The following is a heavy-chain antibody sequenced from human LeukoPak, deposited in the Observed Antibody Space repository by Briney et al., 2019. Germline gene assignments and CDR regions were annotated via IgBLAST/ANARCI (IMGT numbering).Heavy chain of an antibody. CDR1: GYSISSGYY. J-gene: IGHJ4*02. CDR2: IYYSGST. CDR3: ARIISSWYPLGLDY. V-gene: IGHV4-38-2*02. Sequence: SETLSLTCSVSGYSISSGYYWGWIRQPPGKGLEWIGSIYYSGSTYYNPSLKSRVTISVDTSKNQFSLKLSSVTAADTAVYYCARIISSWYPLGLDYWGQGTLVTVSS. D-gene: IGHD6-13*01.